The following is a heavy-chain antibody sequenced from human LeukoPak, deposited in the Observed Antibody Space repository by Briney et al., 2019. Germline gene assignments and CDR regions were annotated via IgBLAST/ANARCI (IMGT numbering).Heavy chain of an antibody. D-gene: IGHD3-9*01. CDR3: ARSPHILTGEKFEY. V-gene: IGHV1-2*06. Sequence: ASVKVSCKASGYTFTSNYMHWVRQAPGRGLEWMGLINPSGSSTLYAQKFQGRVTMTRDTSISTAYMEVIRLRSDDTAVYYCARSPHILTGEKFEYWGQGTRVTVSS. J-gene: IGHJ4*02. CDR2: INPSGSST. CDR1: GYTFTSNY.